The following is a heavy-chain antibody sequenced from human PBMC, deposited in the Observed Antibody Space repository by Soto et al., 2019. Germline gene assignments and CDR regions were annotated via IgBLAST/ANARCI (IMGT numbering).Heavy chain of an antibody. CDR2: IYYSGST. V-gene: IGHV4-59*01. D-gene: IGHD5-12*01. Sequence: SETLSLTCTVSGDSISSYYWTWIRQPPGKGLEWIGYIYYSGSTNYNPSLKSRVTISVDTSKNQFSLKLTSVTAADTAVYYCARGVATIGPWGQGTLVTVPQ. CDR3: ARGVATIGP. CDR1: GDSISSYY. J-gene: IGHJ5*02.